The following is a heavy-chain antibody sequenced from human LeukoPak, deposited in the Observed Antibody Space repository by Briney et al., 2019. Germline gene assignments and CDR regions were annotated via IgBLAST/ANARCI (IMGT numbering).Heavy chain of an antibody. CDR1: GGSISSGSYY. V-gene: IGHV4-61*02. Sequence: SETLSLTCTVSGGSISSGSYYWSWIRQPAGKGLEWIGRIYTSGSTNYNPSLKSRVTISVDTSKNQFSLKLSSVTAADTAVYYCARGRYGSGVDYWGQGTLVTVSS. CDR2: IYTSGST. D-gene: IGHD3-10*01. J-gene: IGHJ4*02. CDR3: ARGRYGSGVDY.